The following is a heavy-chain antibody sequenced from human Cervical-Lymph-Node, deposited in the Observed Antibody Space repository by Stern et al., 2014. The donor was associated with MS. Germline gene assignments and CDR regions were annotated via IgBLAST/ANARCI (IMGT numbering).Heavy chain of an antibody. V-gene: IGHV1-46*01. CDR1: GYTFISHY. J-gene: IGHJ4*02. CDR2: INPSDGVR. Sequence: MQLVESGAEVKKPGASVKISCKASGYTFISHYMHCVRQAPGQGLEWMGIINPSDGVRSNAQKFQGRVTMTRDTSTSTVYMELSSLRSEDTAIYYCARQDGLLDYWGQGTLVTVSS. CDR3: ARQDGLLDY.